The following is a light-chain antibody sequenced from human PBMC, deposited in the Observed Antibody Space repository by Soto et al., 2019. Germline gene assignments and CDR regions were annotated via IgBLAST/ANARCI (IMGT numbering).Light chain of an antibody. V-gene: IGLV2-23*01. Sequence: QSALTQPASVSGSLGQSITISCTGSSSDVGRYNLVSWYQQHPGKAPKLLIYEDIERPSGVSNRFSGSKSGNTASLTISGLQTEDEADYYCCSYAGGTSVVFGGGTKLTVL. J-gene: IGLJ2*01. CDR3: CSYAGGTSVV. CDR1: SSDVGRYNL. CDR2: EDI.